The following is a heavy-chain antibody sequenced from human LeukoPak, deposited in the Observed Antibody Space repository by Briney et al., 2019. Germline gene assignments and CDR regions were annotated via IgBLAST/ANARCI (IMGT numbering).Heavy chain of an antibody. V-gene: IGHV3-30*04. CDR3: AGEKFDI. CDR2: ISKDGSMR. CDR1: GFSFTKYA. Sequence: GGSLRLSCAASGFSFTKYAMDWVRQAPGKGLEWVAIISKDGSMRYYADSVKGRVTVSRDKSNNAVYLEMNSMKSEDAAVYYCAGEKFDIWGQGTMVTVSA. J-gene: IGHJ3*02.